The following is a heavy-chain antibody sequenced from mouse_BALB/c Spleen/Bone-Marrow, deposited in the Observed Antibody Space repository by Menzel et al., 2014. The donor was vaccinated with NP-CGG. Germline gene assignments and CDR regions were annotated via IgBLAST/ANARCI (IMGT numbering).Heavy chain of an antibody. CDR3: TREKVGDFDY. J-gene: IGHJ2*01. Sequence: QVQLKESGAELVRPGASVKLSCKALGFTFTDYEMRWVKQTPVHGLEWIGTIHPGSGGTSYNHKFKGKATLTADKSSSTAYMELSSLTSEDSAVYYCTREKVGDFDYWGQGTTLTVSS. CDR1: GFTFTDYE. CDR2: IHPGSGGT. V-gene: IGHV1-15*01.